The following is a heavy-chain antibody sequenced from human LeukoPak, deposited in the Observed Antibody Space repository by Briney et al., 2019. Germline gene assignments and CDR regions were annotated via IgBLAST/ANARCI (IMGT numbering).Heavy chain of an antibody. CDR1: GGSINSGSYY. D-gene: IGHD2-21*01. V-gene: IGHV4-39*01. CDR2: VFYSGHT. Sequence: SETLSLTCTVSGGSINSGSYYWGWIRRPPGKGLEWIGNVFYSGHTFSHPSHKSRVTVSIDTSKNQFSLNLSSVTAADTAVYYCARFYSPPGPLFDYWGRGALVTVSS. J-gene: IGHJ4*02. CDR3: ARFYSPPGPLFDY.